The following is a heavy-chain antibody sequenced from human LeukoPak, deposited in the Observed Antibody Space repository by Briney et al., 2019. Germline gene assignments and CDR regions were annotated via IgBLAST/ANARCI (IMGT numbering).Heavy chain of an antibody. Sequence: PSKTLSLTCTVSGGSISSYYWSWIRQPPGKGLEWIGYIYTSGSTNYNPSLKSRVTISVDTSKNQFSLKLSSVTAADTAVYYCARGPPGGYYDSSGYYYVFDYYYYYMDVWGKGTTVTVSS. V-gene: IGHV4-4*09. D-gene: IGHD3-22*01. CDR2: IYTSGST. CDR3: ARGPPGGYYDSSGYYYVFDYYYYYMDV. J-gene: IGHJ6*03. CDR1: GGSISSYY.